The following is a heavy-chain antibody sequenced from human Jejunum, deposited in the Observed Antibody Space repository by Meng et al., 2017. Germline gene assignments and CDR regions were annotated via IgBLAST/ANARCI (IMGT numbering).Heavy chain of an antibody. Sequence: GESLKISCAASGFTFSSYAMSWVRQAPGKGLEWVSAIGGSGTTTYYADSVKGRFTISRDNSKNTLFLQMNSLRAEDTAVYYCATSTYSSSWYYFSYWGQGTLVTVSS. CDR1: GFTFSSYA. V-gene: IGHV3-23*01. CDR3: ATSTYSSSWYYFSY. D-gene: IGHD6-13*01. CDR2: IGGSGTTT. J-gene: IGHJ4*02.